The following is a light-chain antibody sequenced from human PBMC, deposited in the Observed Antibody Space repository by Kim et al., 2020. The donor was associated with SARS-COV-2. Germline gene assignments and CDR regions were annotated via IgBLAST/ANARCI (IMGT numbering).Light chain of an antibody. J-gene: IGKJ2*01. CDR3: QQYNSSPRYT. CDR1: QSISSSY. CDR2: GAS. V-gene: IGKV3-20*01. Sequence: SPGERATLSCRASQSISSSYLAWYQQKPGQAPRLLIYGASRRATGIPDRFTGSGSGTDFTLTISRLEPEDFAVYYCQQYNSSPRYTFGQGTKLEI.